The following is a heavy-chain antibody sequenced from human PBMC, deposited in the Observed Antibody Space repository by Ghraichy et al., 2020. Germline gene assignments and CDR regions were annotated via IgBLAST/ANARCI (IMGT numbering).Heavy chain of an antibody. J-gene: IGHJ6*03. D-gene: IGHD2-2*01. Sequence: GESLNISCVASGFTFSNYWMHWVRQVPGKGLVWVSRIKRDGSYTNYADSVKGRFTISRDNAKNTVYLQMNSLRVEDTAIYYGADSSTSGFMDAWGNGTTVTVSS. CDR2: IKRDGSYT. CDR1: GFTFSNYW. CDR3: ADSSTSGFMDA. V-gene: IGHV3-74*01.